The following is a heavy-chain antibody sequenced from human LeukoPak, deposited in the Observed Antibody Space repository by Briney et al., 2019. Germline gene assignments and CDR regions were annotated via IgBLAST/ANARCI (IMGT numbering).Heavy chain of an antibody. CDR2: INHSGST. CDR1: GGSFSGYY. V-gene: IGHV4-34*01. Sequence: PSETLSLTCAVYGGSFSGYYWSWIRQPPGKGLEWIGEINHSGSTNYNPSLKSRVTISVDTSKNQFSLKLSSVTAADTAVYYCARGAWGTKKYFDLGGRGTLVTVSS. J-gene: IGHJ2*01. CDR3: ARGAWGTKKYFDL. D-gene: IGHD7-27*01.